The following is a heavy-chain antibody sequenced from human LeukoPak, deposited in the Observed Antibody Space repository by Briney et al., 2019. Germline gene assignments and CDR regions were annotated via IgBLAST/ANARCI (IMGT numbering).Heavy chain of an antibody. V-gene: IGHV1-2*02. J-gene: IGHJ3*02. CDR1: GYRFTDYW. CDR2: INTNTGGT. D-gene: IGHD3-10*01. Sequence: ASVKVSCKASGYRFTDYWIQWVRQAPGQGLEWMGWINTNTGGTVYAQKFQGRVTMTRDTSLTTSYMDLSRLTSDDTAMYYCARGGSFHEFDIWGQGTMVIVSS. CDR3: ARGGSFHEFDI.